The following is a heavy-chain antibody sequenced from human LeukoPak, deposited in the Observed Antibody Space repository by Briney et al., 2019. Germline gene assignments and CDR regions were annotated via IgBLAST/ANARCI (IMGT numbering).Heavy chain of an antibody. Sequence: HAGGSLRLSCAASGFTFNSYAMSWVRQAPGKGLEWVAVIWYDGSNKYYADSVKGRFTISRDNSKNTLYLQMNSLRAEDTAVYYCAKDYYGSGSPPYYYMDVWGKGTTVTVSS. J-gene: IGHJ6*03. CDR2: IWYDGSNK. CDR3: AKDYYGSGSPPYYYMDV. V-gene: IGHV3-33*06. CDR1: GFTFNSYA. D-gene: IGHD3-10*01.